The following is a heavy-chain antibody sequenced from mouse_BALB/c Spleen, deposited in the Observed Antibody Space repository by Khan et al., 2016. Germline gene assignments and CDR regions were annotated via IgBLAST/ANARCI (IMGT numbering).Heavy chain of an antibody. CDR3: ATTVVAPRFAY. CDR1: GYSITSDYA. J-gene: IGHJ3*01. CDR2: LSYSGST. D-gene: IGHD1-1*01. V-gene: IGHV3-2*02. Sequence: EVQLQESGPGLVKPSQSLSLTCTVTGYSITSDYAWNWIRQFPGNKLEWMGYLSYSGSTSYNPPLKSRILITRDTSKTQFFLQLNSVTTEDTATSYCATTVVAPRFAYWGQGTLVTVSA.